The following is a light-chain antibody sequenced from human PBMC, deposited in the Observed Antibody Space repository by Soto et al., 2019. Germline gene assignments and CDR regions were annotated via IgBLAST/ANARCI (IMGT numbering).Light chain of an antibody. CDR3: SSYAGSNNYV. CDR1: SSDIGGYNF. J-gene: IGLJ1*01. V-gene: IGLV2-8*01. Sequence: QSALTQPPSASGSPGQSVTISCTGTSSDIGGYNFVSWYQRHPDKAPKLMIYEITKRPSGVPARFSGSKSDNTASLTVSGLQAEDEADYYCSSYAGSNNYVFGTGTKVTVL. CDR2: EIT.